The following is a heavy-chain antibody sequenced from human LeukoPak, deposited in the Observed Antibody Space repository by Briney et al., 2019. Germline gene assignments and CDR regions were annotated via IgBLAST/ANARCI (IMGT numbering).Heavy chain of an antibody. D-gene: IGHD6-13*01. V-gene: IGHV3-23*01. Sequence: GGSLRLSCATSGFTFSGYAMSWVRQAPGKGLEFVSTITGSGGDTYYAASVKGRFTVSRDNSKNTLYLQMDSLRVEDTAVYYCAERPAITASDHFDYWGQGILVTVSS. CDR3: AERPAITASDHFDY. CDR1: GFTFSGYA. CDR2: ITGSGGDT. J-gene: IGHJ4*02.